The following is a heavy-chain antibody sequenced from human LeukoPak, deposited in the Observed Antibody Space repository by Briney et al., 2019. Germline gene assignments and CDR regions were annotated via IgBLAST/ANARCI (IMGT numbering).Heavy chain of an antibody. CDR1: GYTFTSYD. CDR2: MNPNSGNT. D-gene: IGHD3-3*01. Sequence: ASVKVSCKASGYTFTSYDINWVRQATGQGLEWMGWMNPNSGNTGYAQKFQGRVTMTRNTSISTAYMELSSLRSEDTAVYYCATTAYDFWSGYLYYYYYMDVWGQGTTVTVSS. CDR3: ATTAYDFWSGYLYYYYYMDV. J-gene: IGHJ6*03. V-gene: IGHV1-8*01.